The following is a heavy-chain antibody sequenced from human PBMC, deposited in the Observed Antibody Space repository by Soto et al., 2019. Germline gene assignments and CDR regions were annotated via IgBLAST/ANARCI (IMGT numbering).Heavy chain of an antibody. CDR1: GFTFSSYA. D-gene: IGHD3-3*02. V-gene: IGHV3-23*01. CDR3: AKLVTIRGYFDY. CDR2: ISGSGGST. Sequence: AGGSLRLSCAASGFTFSSYAMSWVRQAPGKGLEWVSAISGSGGSTYYADSVKGRFTISRDNSKNTLYLQMNSLRAEDTAVYYCAKLVTIRGYFDYWGQGTLVTVSS. J-gene: IGHJ4*02.